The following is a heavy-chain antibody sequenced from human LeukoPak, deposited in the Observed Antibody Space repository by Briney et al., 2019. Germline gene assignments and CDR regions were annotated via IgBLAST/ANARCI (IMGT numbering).Heavy chain of an antibody. CDR1: GFTFSGSG. CDR2: IRNDGTNK. J-gene: IGHJ4*02. V-gene: IGHV3-30*02. CDR3: ARDFFWSGYYVDY. D-gene: IGHD3-3*01. Sequence: GGSLRLSCAASGFTFSGSGMHWVRQAPGKGLEWVAFIRNDGTNKYYAESVKGRFTISRDNSKNTLYLQMNSLRAEDTAVYYCARDFFWSGYYVDYWGQGTLVTVSS.